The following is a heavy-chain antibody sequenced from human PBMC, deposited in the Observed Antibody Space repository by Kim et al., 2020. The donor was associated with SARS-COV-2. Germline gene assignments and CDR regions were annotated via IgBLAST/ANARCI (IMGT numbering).Heavy chain of an antibody. V-gene: IGHV3-23*01. CDR3: AKDLRETNMVRGFIMRSTFDV. CDR2: ISAGGDVT. J-gene: IGHJ3*01. D-gene: IGHD3-10*01. Sequence: GGSLRLSCAASGFAFNNHAMHWVRQTPGKRLEWVSSISAGGDVTYYADSLKGRFTISRDNSRNTLSLQMTSLRAEDTATYYCAKDLRETNMVRGFIMRSTFDVWGQGTMVTVSS. CDR1: GFAFNNHA.